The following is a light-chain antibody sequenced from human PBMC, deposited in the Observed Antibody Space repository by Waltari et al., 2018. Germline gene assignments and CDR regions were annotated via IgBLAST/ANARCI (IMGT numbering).Light chain of an antibody. Sequence: EIVLTQSPATMSLSPGERATLSCRASQNIDYYLAWYQQKPGRAPRLLIYDSSTRAAGIPVRFSGSGSGVDFTLTIANLEPDDFAVYFCLQRSVWPWTFGQGTKVEIK. V-gene: IGKV3-11*01. CDR3: LQRSVWPWT. J-gene: IGKJ1*01. CDR2: DSS. CDR1: QNIDYY.